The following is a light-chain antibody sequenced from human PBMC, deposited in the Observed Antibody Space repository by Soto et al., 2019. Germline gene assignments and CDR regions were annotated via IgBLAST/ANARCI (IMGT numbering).Light chain of an antibody. J-gene: IGLJ2*01. CDR1: SSDVGGYNY. Sequence: QSALTQPRSVSGSPGQSVTISCNETSSDVGGYNYVSWYQQHPGKAPKLMIYDVSKRPSGVPDRFSGSKSGNTASLTISGLQAEDEADYYCCSYAGSYVVFGGGTKLTVL. CDR2: DVS. V-gene: IGLV2-11*01. CDR3: CSYAGSYVV.